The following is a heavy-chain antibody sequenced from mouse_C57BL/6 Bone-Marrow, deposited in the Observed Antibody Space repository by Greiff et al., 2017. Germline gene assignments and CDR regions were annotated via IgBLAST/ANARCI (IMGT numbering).Heavy chain of an antibody. V-gene: IGHV1-61*01. CDR1: GYTFTSYW. CDR3: ARYWDGGDY. CDR2: IYPSDSET. J-gene: IGHJ2*01. D-gene: IGHD4-1*01. Sequence: VQLQQPGAELVRPGSSVKLSCKASGYTFTSYWMDWVKQRPGQGLEWIGNIYPSDSETHYNQKFKDKATLTVDKSSSTAYMQLSSLTAEDSAVYYCARYWDGGDYCGQGTTLTVSS.